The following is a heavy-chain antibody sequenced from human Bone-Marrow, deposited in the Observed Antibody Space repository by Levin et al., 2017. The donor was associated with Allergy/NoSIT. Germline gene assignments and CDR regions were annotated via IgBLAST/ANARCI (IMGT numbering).Heavy chain of an antibody. Sequence: SGPTLVKPTQTLTLTCTFSGFSLSPTGVGVGWIRQSPGKALEWLVLIYWNDDKHYSPSLKSRLTITKDTSKKQVVLTMTNMDPVDTATYYCARPTRRGELLVYFDYWGQGTLVTVSS. CDR2: IYWNDDK. CDR1: GFSLSPTGVG. V-gene: IGHV2-5*01. CDR3: ARPTRRGELLVYFDY. D-gene: IGHD1-7*01. J-gene: IGHJ4*02.